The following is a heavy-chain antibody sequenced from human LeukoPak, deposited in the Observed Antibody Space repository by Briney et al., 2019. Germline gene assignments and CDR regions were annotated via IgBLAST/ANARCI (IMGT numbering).Heavy chain of an antibody. Sequence: PSETLSLTCTVSGYSISSGYYWGWIRQPPGKGLEWIGSIFHSGSTYYNPSLKSRVTISVDTSKNQFSLKLSSVTAADTAVYYCARRHYDSSGEYPDWGQGTLVTVSS. CDR2: IFHSGST. J-gene: IGHJ4*02. V-gene: IGHV4-38-2*02. CDR1: GYSISSGYY. CDR3: ARRHYDSSGEYPD. D-gene: IGHD3-22*01.